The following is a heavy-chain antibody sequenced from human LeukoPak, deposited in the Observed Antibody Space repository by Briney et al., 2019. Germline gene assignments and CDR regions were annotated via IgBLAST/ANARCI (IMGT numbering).Heavy chain of an antibody. J-gene: IGHJ3*02. D-gene: IGHD3-22*01. CDR2: IYTSGST. V-gene: IGHV4-4*07. Sequence: SETLSLTCTVSGGSISSCYWSWIRQPAGKGLEWIGRIYTSGSTNYNPSLKSRVTMSVDTSKNQFSLKLSSVTAADTAVYYCARLYYDSSGYYRAFDIWGQGTMVTVSS. CDR1: GGSISSCY. CDR3: ARLYYDSSGYYRAFDI.